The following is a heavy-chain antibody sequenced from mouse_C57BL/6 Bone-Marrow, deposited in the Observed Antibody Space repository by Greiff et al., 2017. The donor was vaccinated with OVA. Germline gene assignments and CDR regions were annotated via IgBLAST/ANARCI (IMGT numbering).Heavy chain of an antibody. V-gene: IGHV5-9-1*02. CDR1: GFTFRSYA. CDR2: ISSGGDYI. D-gene: IGHD2-3*01. Sequence: EVKLVESGEGLVKPGGSLKLSCAASGFTFRSYAMSWVRQTPEKRLEWVAYISSGGDYIYYADTVKGRFTISRDTARNTLYMQMRSLKTESTDVYSDTWVRDDDFDTWGQGSTHTVSS. J-gene: IGHJ2*01. CDR3: TWVRDDDFDT.